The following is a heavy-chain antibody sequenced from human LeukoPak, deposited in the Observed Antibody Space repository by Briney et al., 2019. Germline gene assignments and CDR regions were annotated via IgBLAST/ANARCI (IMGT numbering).Heavy chain of an antibody. CDR1: GFTFSSYG. D-gene: IGHD6-13*01. Sequence: PGGSLRLSCAASGFTFSSYGLHWVRQAPGKGLGGVAVISYDGSNKYYADSVKGRFTISRDNSKNTLYLQMNSLRAEDTAVYYCARDTSGGYSFDYWGQGTLVTVSS. CDR2: ISYDGSNK. J-gene: IGHJ4*02. V-gene: IGHV3-30*03. CDR3: ARDTSGGYSFDY.